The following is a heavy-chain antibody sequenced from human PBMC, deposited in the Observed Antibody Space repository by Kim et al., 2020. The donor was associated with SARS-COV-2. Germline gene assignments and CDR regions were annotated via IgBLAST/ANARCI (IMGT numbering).Heavy chain of an antibody. CDR2: IYHSGST. V-gene: IGHV4-4*02. J-gene: IGHJ6*02. Sequence: SETLSLTCAVSGGSISSSNWWSWVRQPPGKGLEWIGEIYHSGSTNYNPSLKSRVTISVDKSKNQFSLKLSSVTAADTAVYYCARVRRYYGSGLSPDYYYYGMDVWGQGTTVTVSS. CDR1: GGSISSSNW. CDR3: ARVRRYYGSGLSPDYYYYGMDV. D-gene: IGHD3-10*01.